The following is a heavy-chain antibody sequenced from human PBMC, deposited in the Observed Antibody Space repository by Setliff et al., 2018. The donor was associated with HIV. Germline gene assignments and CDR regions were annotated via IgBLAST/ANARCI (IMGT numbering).Heavy chain of an antibody. V-gene: IGHV1-2*02. CDR2: INSNNGGT. CDR1: GYTFTAYY. Sequence: GASVKVSCKTSGYTFTAYYIHWVRQAPGQGLEWMGWINSNNGGTKYAQNFQGRVTMTRDTSITTAYMELSSLISDDTAIYFCAREDNYYSDSIGYSFFDYWGQGTLVTVSS. D-gene: IGHD3-22*01. CDR3: AREDNYYSDSIGYSFFDY. J-gene: IGHJ4*02.